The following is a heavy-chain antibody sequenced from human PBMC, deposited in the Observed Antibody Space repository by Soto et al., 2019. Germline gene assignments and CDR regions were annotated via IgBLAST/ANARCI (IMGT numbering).Heavy chain of an antibody. Sequence: QITLKESGPTLVKPTQTLTLTCTFSGFSLSTIGVGVGWIRQPPGKALEWLALIYWDDDKRYSPSLKSRLTVTTDTSKNQVVLTMINMDPVDTATYYCVQSRCGGDCLQSYSSHSYYGLDVWGQGTTVTVSS. CDR3: VQSRCGGDCLQSYSSHSYYGLDV. CDR2: IYWDDDK. V-gene: IGHV2-5*02. D-gene: IGHD2-21*02. J-gene: IGHJ6*02. CDR1: GFSLSTIGVG.